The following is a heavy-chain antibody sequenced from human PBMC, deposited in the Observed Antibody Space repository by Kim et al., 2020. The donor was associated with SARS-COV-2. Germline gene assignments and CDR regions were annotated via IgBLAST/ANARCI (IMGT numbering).Heavy chain of an antibody. Sequence: GGSLRLSCVAFGFTFSSYSMNWVRQAPGKGLEWVSYISSSSSTIYYADSVKGRFTISRDTAKHSLYLQMNCLRDEDTAVYYCERDLAPLVGASDGAEY. V-gene: IGHV3-48*02. J-gene: IGHJ1*01. CDR3: ERDLAPLVGASDGAEY. CDR1: GFTFSSYS. D-gene: IGHD1-26*01. CDR2: ISSSSSTI.